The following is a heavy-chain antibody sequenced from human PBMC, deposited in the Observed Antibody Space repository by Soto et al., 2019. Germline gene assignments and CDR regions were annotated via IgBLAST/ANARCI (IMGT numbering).Heavy chain of an antibody. CDR2: INPRGETR. D-gene: IGHD1-7*01. V-gene: IGHV3-11*01. CDR3: ARSGTPLIEILDY. CDR1: GFTFSDFY. Sequence: GGSLRLSCAASGFTFSDFYINWSRQAPGQGLEWLSFINPRGETRYIADSIRGRFTFSRDNARRSLYLQMDRLRADDTAVYYCARSGTPLIEILDYWGHGTLVTVSS. J-gene: IGHJ4*01.